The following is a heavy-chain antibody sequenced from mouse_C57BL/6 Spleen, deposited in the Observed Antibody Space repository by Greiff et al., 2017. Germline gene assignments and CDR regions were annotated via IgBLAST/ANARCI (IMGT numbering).Heavy chain of an antibody. V-gene: IGHV1-81*01. Sequence: QVQLQQSGAELARPGASVKLSCKASGYTFTSYGISWVKQRTGQGLEWIGEIYPRSGNTYYNEKFKGKATLTADKSSSTAYMELRSLTSEDSAVYFCARSIGPYYYGSSFYYAMDYWGQGTSVTVSS. J-gene: IGHJ4*01. CDR3: ARSIGPYYYGSSFYYAMDY. CDR1: GYTFTSYG. D-gene: IGHD1-1*01. CDR2: IYPRSGNT.